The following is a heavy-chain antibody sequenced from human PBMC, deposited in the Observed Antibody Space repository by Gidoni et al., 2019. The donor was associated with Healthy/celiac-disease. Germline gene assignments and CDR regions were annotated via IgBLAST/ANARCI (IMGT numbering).Heavy chain of an antibody. V-gene: IGHV3-11*06. CDR1: GFPFSDYY. CDR3: ARDLRGIAAAGIYYYYGMDV. Sequence: QVQLVESGGGLVKPGGSLRLSCAASGFPFSDYYMSWIRQAPGKGLEWVSYISSSSSYTNYADSVKGRFTISRDNAKNSLYLQMNSLRAEDTAVYYCARDLRGIAAAGIYYYYGMDVWGQGTTVTVSS. J-gene: IGHJ6*02. D-gene: IGHD6-13*01. CDR2: ISSSSSYT.